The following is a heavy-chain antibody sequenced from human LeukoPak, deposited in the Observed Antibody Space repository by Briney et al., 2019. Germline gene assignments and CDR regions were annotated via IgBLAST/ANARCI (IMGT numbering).Heavy chain of an antibody. Sequence: RSSEALSLTCTVSGGSISSYYWSWIRQPPGKGLEWIGYIYYSGSTNYNPSLKSRVTISVDTSKNQFSLKLSSVTAADTAVYYCARHALVDTARGHYYFDYWGQGTLVTVSS. D-gene: IGHD5-18*01. CDR2: IYYSGST. J-gene: IGHJ4*02. CDR1: GGSISSYY. V-gene: IGHV4-59*08. CDR3: ARHALVDTARGHYYFDY.